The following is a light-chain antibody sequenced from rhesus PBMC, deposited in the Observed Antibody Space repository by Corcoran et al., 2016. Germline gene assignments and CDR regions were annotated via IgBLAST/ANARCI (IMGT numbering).Light chain of an antibody. CDR2: KAS. CDR3: QQYSSRPLYS. J-gene: IGKJ2*01. Sequence: DIQMTQSPSSLSASVGDTVTITCRASQGISSWFAWYQQKPGKAPKLLIYKASRLQSGVPSRFSGSGSVTDLPITISSMQSEDFATFYCQQYSSRPLYSFGQGTKVEIK. V-gene: IGKV1-22*01. CDR1: QGISSW.